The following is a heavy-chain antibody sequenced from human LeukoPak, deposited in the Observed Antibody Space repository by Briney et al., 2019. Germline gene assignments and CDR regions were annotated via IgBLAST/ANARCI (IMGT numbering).Heavy chain of an antibody. CDR2: IYYSGST. V-gene: IGHV4-31*03. Sequence: PSQTLSLTCTVSGGSISSGGYYWSWIRQHPGKGLEWIGYIYYSGSTYYNPSLKSRVTISVDTSKNQFSLKLSSVTAADTAAYYCAGSIVGAARDYWGQGTLVTVSS. CDR3: AGSIVGAARDY. CDR1: GGSISSGGYY. D-gene: IGHD1-26*01. J-gene: IGHJ4*02.